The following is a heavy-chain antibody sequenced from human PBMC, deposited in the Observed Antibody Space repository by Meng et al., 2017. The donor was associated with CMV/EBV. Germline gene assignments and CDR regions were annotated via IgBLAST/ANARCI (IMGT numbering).Heavy chain of an antibody. J-gene: IGHJ4*02. CDR3: TKDILGYRDY. V-gene: IGHV3-23*01. Sequence: LSCAASGFNFNIYAMSWVRQAPGKGLEWVSSISGRDGGTYYAESVKGRFTISRDNPKNTLYLQMNSLRADDTAVYYCTKDILGYRDYWGKGTLVTVSS. CDR2: ISGRDGGT. CDR1: GFNFNIYA. D-gene: IGHD5-12*01.